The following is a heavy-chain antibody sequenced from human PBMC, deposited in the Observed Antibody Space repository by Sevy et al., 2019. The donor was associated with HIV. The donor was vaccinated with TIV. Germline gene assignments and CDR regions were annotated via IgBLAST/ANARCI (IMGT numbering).Heavy chain of an antibody. V-gene: IGHV1-2*06. CDR3: ARGGIVLMVYATFDY. Sequence: ASVKVSCKASGYTFTGYYMHWVRQAPGQGLEWMGRINPNSGGTNYAQKFQGRVTMTRDTSIVTAYMELSRLRSDDTAVYYCARGGIVLMVYATFDYWGQGTLVTVSS. J-gene: IGHJ4*02. D-gene: IGHD2-8*01. CDR2: INPNSGGT. CDR1: GYTFTGYY.